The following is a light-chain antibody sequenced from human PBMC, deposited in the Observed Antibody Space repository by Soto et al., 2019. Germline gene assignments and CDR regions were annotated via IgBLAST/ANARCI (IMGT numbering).Light chain of an antibody. CDR3: QQYGSSPRT. Sequence: LTQSPGTLSLSPGERATLSCRAXESVSTTSLAWYQQKPGQRPRLLVYGASFRATGVPDRFSGSGAGTDFTLSISRLEAEDFAVYYCQQYGSSPRTFGLGTKVEIK. CDR1: ESVSTTS. V-gene: IGKV3-20*01. J-gene: IGKJ1*01. CDR2: GAS.